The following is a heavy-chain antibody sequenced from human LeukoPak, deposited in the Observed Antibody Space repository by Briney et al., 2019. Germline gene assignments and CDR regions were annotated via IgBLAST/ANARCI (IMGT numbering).Heavy chain of an antibody. Sequence: ASVKVSCKASGYTFTSYAMNWVRQAPGQGLEWMGWINTNTGNPTYAQGFTGRFVFSLDTSVSTAYLQISSLKAEDTAAYYCAKVRYCSGGSCPYYYYYYMDVWGKGTTVTVSS. D-gene: IGHD2-15*01. CDR1: GYTFTSYA. CDR3: AKVRYCSGGSCPYYYYYYMDV. CDR2: INTNTGNP. J-gene: IGHJ6*03. V-gene: IGHV7-4-1*02.